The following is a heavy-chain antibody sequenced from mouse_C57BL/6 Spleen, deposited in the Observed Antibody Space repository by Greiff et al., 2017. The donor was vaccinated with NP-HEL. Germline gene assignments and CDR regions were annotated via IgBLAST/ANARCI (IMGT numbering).Heavy chain of an antibody. V-gene: IGHV1-82*01. J-gene: IGHJ1*03. Sequence: VQLQQSGPELVKPGASVKISCTASGYAFSSSWMNWVKQRPGKGLEWIGRIYPGDGDTNYTGKFKGKATLTADKSSSTAYMQLSSLTSGDSAVDFCARKGGSSGYFDGWGTGTTVTVSS. CDR2: IYPGDGDT. CDR1: GYAFSSSW. D-gene: IGHD1-1*01. CDR3: ARKGGSSGYFDG.